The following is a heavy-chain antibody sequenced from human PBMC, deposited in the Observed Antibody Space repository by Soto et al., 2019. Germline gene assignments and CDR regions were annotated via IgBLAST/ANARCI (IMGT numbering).Heavy chain of an antibody. V-gene: IGHV3-48*03. J-gene: IGHJ4*02. CDR3: VLSIRG. CDR2: ISTSGSDM. CDR1: GCAFGSCE. Sequence: GXLRLSCAGSGCAFGSCEMNWVRQAPGKGLEWLSYISTSGSDMYYADSVKGRFTISRDNAKSSLYLQMNSLRAEDTAVYYCVLSIRGWGQGTLVTVSS. D-gene: IGHD3-9*01.